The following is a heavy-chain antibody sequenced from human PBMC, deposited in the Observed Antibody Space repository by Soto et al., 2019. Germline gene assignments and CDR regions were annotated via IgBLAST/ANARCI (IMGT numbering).Heavy chain of an antibody. CDR3: ARRTAFGSYFDY. V-gene: IGHV4-39*01. Sequence: SETLSLTCNVSGGSISSSSYYWGWIRQPPGKGLEWIGSIYYSGSTYYNPSLKSRVTISVDTSKNQFSLKLSSVTAADTAVYYCARRTAFGSYFDYWGQGTLVTVSS. CDR2: IYYSGST. J-gene: IGHJ4*02. D-gene: IGHD3-3*02. CDR1: GGSISSSSYY.